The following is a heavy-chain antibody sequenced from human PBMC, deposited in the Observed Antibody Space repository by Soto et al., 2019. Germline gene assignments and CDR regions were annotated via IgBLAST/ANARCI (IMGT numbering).Heavy chain of an antibody. Sequence: QVQLQESGPGLVKPSQTLSLTCTVSGGSISSGGYYWSWIRQHPGKGLEWIGYIYYSGSTYYNPSLKSRVTIAVDTSKNQFSLKLSSVTAADTAVYYCARDRTGGSGSLFDPWGQGTLVTVSS. J-gene: IGHJ5*02. D-gene: IGHD3-10*01. CDR2: IYYSGST. CDR1: GGSISSGGYY. V-gene: IGHV4-31*03. CDR3: ARDRTGGSGSLFDP.